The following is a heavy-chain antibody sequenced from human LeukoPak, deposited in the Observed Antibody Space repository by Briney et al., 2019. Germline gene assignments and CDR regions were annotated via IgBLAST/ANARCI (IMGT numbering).Heavy chain of an antibody. D-gene: IGHD1-26*01. Sequence: SETLSLTGTVSGGSISSYYWSWIRQPPGKGLEGIGYIYYSGSTNDNPSLKSPGTISVDTSKNQFSLTLSPVTAADPGVYYCARGSYSGSYVDWGQGTLVTVSS. CDR3: ARGSYSGSYVD. CDR2: IYYSGST. J-gene: IGHJ4*02. CDR1: GGSISSYY. V-gene: IGHV4-59*01.